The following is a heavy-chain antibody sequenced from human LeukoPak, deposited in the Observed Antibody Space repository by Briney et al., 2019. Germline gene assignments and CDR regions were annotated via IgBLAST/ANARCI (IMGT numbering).Heavy chain of an antibody. CDR1: GGTFSSYA. CDR3: ARAPPGIAVAGEPMGYFDS. J-gene: IGHJ4*02. D-gene: IGHD6-19*01. V-gene: IGHV1-69*13. Sequence: SVKVSCKASGGTFSSYAISWVRQAPGQGLELMGGIIPIFGTANYAQKFQGRVTITADESTSTAYMELSSLSSEDTAVYYRARAPPGIAVAGEPMGYFDSWGQGNLVTVFS. CDR2: IIPIFGTA.